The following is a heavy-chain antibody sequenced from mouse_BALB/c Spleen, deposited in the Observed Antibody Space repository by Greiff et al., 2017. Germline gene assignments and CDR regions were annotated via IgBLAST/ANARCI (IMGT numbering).Heavy chain of an antibody. Sequence: EVKLVESGPELVKPGASVKIPCKASGYTFTDYNMDWVKQSHGKSLEWIGDINPNNGGTIYNQKFKGKATLTVDKSSSTAYMELRSLTSEDTAVYYCARSYYDYDSWFAYWGQGTLVTVSA. CDR2: INPNNGGT. J-gene: IGHJ3*01. CDR3: ARSYYDYDSWFAY. V-gene: IGHV1-18*01. D-gene: IGHD2-4*01. CDR1: GYTFTDYN.